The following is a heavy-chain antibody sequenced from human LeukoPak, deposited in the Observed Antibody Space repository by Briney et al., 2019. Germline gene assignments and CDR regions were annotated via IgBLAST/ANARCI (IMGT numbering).Heavy chain of an antibody. CDR2: IYYSGST. V-gene: IGHV4-39*07. CDR1: GGSISSSSYY. CDR3: ARVPATAAGLGVY. D-gene: IGHD6-13*01. J-gene: IGHJ4*02. Sequence: SETLSLTCTVSGGSISSSSYYWGWIRQPPGKGLEWIGSIYYSGSTYYNPSLKGRVTISVDTSKNQFSLKLSSVTAADTAVYYCARVPATAAGLGVYWGQGTLVTVSS.